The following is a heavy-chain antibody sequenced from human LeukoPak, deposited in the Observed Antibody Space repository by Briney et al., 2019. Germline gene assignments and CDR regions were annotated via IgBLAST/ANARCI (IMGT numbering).Heavy chain of an antibody. CDR1: GYSLRNHG. CDR2: IGADSGDT. Sequence: APVKVSCKASGYSLRNHGISWVRQAPGQGLEWMGWIGADSGDTHYAQKLQGRVTITTDTSTNTAYMDLGSLRSDDTAVYYCARASSPYNRYFDLWGRGALVTVSS. J-gene: IGHJ2*01. D-gene: IGHD5-24*01. V-gene: IGHV1-18*01. CDR3: ARASSPYNRYFDL.